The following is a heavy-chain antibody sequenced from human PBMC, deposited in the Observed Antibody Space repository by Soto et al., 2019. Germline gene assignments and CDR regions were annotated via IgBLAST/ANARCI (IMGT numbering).Heavy chain of an antibody. J-gene: IGHJ1*01. D-gene: IGHD3-10*01. V-gene: IGHV4-34*01. CDR1: GGSFSGYY. CDR3: ARTRGEVQP. Sequence: QVQLQQWGAGLLKPSETLSLTCAVYGGSFSGYYWCWIRQPPVKGLEWIGELNASGGTNYNASLRSRVTISGDSSTNQFSLKLSFVTAADTAVYYCARTRGEVQPCSQGTLGTVSS. CDR2: LNASGGT.